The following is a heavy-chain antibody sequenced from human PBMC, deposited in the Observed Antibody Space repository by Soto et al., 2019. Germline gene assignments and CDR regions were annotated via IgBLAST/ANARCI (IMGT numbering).Heavy chain of an antibody. D-gene: IGHD5-18*01. V-gene: IGHV3-48*02. CDR1: GFTFSNYG. CDR2: ISYGSSST. J-gene: IGHJ4*02. CDR3: ARGKYTYGSDY. Sequence: EVQLVESGGGLVQSGGSRRLSCTASGFTFSNYGMNWIRQAPGKGLEWISFISYGSSSTYYADSVKGRFTTSRDNAKNSLYLQMNSLRDEDTAVYYCARGKYTYGSDYWGQGAMVTVSS.